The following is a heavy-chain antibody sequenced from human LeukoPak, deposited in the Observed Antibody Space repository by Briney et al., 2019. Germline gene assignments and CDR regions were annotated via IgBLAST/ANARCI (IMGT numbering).Heavy chain of an antibody. V-gene: IGHV3-23*01. CDR1: GFTFSSYA. D-gene: IGHD3-10*01. CDR2: ISGSGGST. Sequence: PGGSLRLSCAASGFTFSSYAMSWVRQAPGKGLEWVSAISGSGGSTYYADSVKGRFTISRDNSKNTLYLQTNSLRAEDTAVYYCAANKDRWFGELFDYWGQGTLVTVSS. CDR3: AANKDRWFGELFDY. J-gene: IGHJ4*02.